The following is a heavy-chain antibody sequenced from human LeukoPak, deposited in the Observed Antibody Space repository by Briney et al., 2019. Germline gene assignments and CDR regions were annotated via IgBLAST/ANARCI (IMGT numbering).Heavy chain of an antibody. Sequence: GGPLRLSCVAASGITFSDFGMHWVRQAPDKRLEWVAFIRHEGNDKYYADSVKGRFTISRDNSKNTLYLQMDNVRAEDTAVYFCASGPGLDYWGQGTLVTVSS. V-gene: IGHV3-30*02. D-gene: IGHD6-25*01. CDR3: ASGPGLDY. CDR1: GITFSDFG. CDR2: IRHEGNDK. J-gene: IGHJ4*02.